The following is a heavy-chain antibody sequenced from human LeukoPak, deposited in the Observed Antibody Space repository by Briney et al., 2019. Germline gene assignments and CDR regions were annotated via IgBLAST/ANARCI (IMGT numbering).Heavy chain of an antibody. V-gene: IGHV4-39*07. CDR2: IYYSGST. CDR3: ARLGQLGRDAFDI. J-gene: IGHJ3*02. Sequence: SETLSLTCTVSGGSISSSSYYWGWIRQPPGKGLEWIGSIYYSGSTYYNPSLKSRVTISVDTSKNQFSLKLSSVTAADTAVYYCARLGQLGRDAFDIWGQGTMVTVSS. CDR1: GGSISSSSYY. D-gene: IGHD6-6*01.